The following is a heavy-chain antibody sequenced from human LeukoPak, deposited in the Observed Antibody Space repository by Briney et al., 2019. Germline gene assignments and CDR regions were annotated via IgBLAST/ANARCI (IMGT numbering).Heavy chain of an antibody. V-gene: IGHV3-53*01. CDR1: GFTVSSNY. J-gene: IGHJ4*02. CDR3: ARVSYDSSGYYFDY. D-gene: IGHD3-22*01. Sequence: PGGSLRLFCAASGFTVSSNYMSWVRQAPGKGLEWVSGIYSGGSTYYADSVKGRFTISRDKSKNTLYLQMNSLRAEDTAVYYCARVSYDSSGYYFDYWGQGTLVTVSS. CDR2: IYSGGST.